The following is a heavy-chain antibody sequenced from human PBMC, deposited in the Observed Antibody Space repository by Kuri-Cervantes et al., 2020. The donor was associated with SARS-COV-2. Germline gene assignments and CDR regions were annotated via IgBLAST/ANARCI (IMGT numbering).Heavy chain of an antibody. CDR2: ISGSGGNT. V-gene: IGHV3-23*01. Sequence: GESLKISCAASGFAFSTYIMSWVRQAPGKGLEWVSTISGSGGNTYYSDSVRGRFTISRDNSKNTLFLQMNSLRAEDTAVYYCAKDRDIVVVGVAMEGVDSWGQGTLVTVSS. CDR3: AKDRDIVVVGVAMEGVDS. D-gene: IGHD2-15*01. CDR1: GFAFSTYI. J-gene: IGHJ5*01.